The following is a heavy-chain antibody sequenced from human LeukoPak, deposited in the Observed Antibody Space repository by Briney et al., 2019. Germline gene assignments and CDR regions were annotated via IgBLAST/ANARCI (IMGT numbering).Heavy chain of an antibody. J-gene: IGHJ6*02. D-gene: IGHD2-2*01. Sequence: GESLKIFCKGSGFNFTTSWIGWVRQMPGKGLEWMGIIYPGDSDTRYSPSFQGQVTISADKSISTAYLQWSSLKASDTAMYYCARYGVIVVPAAIPTGDGMDVWGQGTTVTVSS. CDR2: IYPGDSDT. V-gene: IGHV5-51*01. CDR3: ARYGVIVVPAAIPTGDGMDV. CDR1: GFNFTTSW.